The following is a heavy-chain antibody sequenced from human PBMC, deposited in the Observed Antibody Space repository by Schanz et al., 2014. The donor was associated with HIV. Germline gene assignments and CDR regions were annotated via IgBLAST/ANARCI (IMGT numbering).Heavy chain of an antibody. CDR3: AKDRNGYNRPIEP. D-gene: IGHD5-18*01. Sequence: EVRLLESGGGLVQPGGSLRLSCAVSGFTFYNYAMNWVRQAPGKGLQYVATISGGGRDKHYADSVRGRVTSSRDNPKNTLYLQIDSLRVADMAMYYYAKDRNGYNRPIEPWGHGTLVSVSS. CDR1: GFTFYNYA. V-gene: IGHV3-23*01. J-gene: IGHJ5*02. CDR2: ISGGGRDK.